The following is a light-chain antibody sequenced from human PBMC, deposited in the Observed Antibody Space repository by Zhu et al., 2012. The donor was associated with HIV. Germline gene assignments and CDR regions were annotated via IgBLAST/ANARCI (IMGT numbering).Light chain of an antibody. Sequence: IVLTQSPATLSLSPGERATVSCRASRSVNSFLAWYQQKPGQAPRLLIYDASKRAAGIPPRFSGSGSGTDFTLTISSLEPEDFALYYCQQRSSWPLTFGGGTKVEIK. V-gene: IGKV3-11*01. CDR1: RSVNSF. J-gene: IGKJ4*01. CDR3: QQRSSWPLT. CDR2: DAS.